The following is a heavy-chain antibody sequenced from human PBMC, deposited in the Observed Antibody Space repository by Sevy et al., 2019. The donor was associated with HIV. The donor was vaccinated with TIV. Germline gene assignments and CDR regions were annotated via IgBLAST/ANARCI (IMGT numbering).Heavy chain of an antibody. D-gene: IGHD3-3*01. CDR3: ASVVKNDFWDGYVNYYGLDV. CDR1: GFTFNYAW. Sequence: GGSLRLSCAASGFTFNYAWMSWVRQAPGKGLEWVGRIKSKTDGGTADYAAHVKGRFTISRDDSENTLYLQMNSLKTEDTAVYYCASVVKNDFWDGYVNYYGLDVWGQGTTVTVSS. J-gene: IGHJ6*02. V-gene: IGHV3-15*01. CDR2: IKSKTDGGTA.